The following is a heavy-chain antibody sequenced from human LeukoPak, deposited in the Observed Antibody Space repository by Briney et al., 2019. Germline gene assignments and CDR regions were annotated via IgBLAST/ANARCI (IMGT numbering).Heavy chain of an antibody. D-gene: IGHD3-22*01. CDR3: ARRSLSSYYDSSGYYGRRGAFDI. J-gene: IGHJ3*02. CDR1: GGSISSSSYY. CDR2: IYYSGST. V-gene: IGHV4-39*07. Sequence: SETLSLTCTVSGGSISSSSYYWGWIRQPPGKGLEWIGSIYYSGSTNYNPSLKSRVTISVDTSKNQFSLKLSSVTAADTAVYYCARRSLSSYYDSSGYYGRRGAFDIWGQGTMVTVSS.